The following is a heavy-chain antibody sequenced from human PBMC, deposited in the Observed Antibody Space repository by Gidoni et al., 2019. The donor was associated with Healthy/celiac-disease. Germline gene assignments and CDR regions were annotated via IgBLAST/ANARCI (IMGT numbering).Heavy chain of an antibody. D-gene: IGHD5-12*01. J-gene: IGHJ6*02. CDR3: ARELNSGLDGYIKFYYYYGMDV. Sequence: QVQLQESGPGLVKPSQTLSLTCTVSGGSLSSGSYYWRWIRQPAGKGLEWIGRIYTSGSTNYNPSLKSRVTISVDTSKNQFSLKLSSVTAADTAVYYCARELNSGLDGYIKFYYYYGMDVWGQGTTVTVSS. V-gene: IGHV4-61*02. CDR1: GGSLSSGSYY. CDR2: IYTSGST.